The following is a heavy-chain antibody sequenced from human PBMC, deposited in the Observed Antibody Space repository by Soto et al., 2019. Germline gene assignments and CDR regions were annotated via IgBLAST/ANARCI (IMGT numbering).Heavy chain of an antibody. CDR2: ISSSSSTI. CDR3: AREGISIAAAVLPNWFDP. V-gene: IGHV3-48*01. CDR1: GFTFSSYS. J-gene: IGHJ5*02. Sequence: GGSLRLSCAASGFTFSSYSMNWVRQAPGKGLEWVSYISSSSSTIYYADSVKGRFTISRDNAKNSLYLQMNSLRAEDTAVYYCAREGISIAAAVLPNWFDPWGQGTLVTVSS. D-gene: IGHD6-13*01.